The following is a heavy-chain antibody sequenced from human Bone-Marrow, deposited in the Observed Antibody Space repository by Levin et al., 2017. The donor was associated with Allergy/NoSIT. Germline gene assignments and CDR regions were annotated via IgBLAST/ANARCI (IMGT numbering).Heavy chain of an antibody. D-gene: IGHD3-10*01. CDR3: ARDLVRGIIPF. CDR2: THYTGNS. J-gene: IGHJ4*02. CDR1: DDSISSPTYY. V-gene: IGHV4-39*07. Sequence: PSETLSLTCSVSDDSISSPTYYWGWIRQPPGKGLEWIGSTHYTGNSYYNPSLKSRITMSVDTSKKQFSLSLRSVTAADTAVYYCARDLVRGIIPFWGPGTLVTVSS.